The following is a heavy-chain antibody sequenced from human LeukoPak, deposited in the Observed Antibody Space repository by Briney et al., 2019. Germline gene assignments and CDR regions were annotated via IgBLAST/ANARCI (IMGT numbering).Heavy chain of an antibody. CDR2: INPNSGGT. V-gene: IGHV1-2*02. CDR1: GYIFTDYY. CDR3: ARQAYYGSGSYYNVGY. D-gene: IGHD3-10*01. Sequence: GASVKVSCKASGYIFTDYYMHWVRQAPGQGLEWMGWINPNSGGTNYAQKFQGRVTMTRDTSISTAYMELSRLRSDDTAVYYCARQAYYGSGSYYNVGYWGQGTLVTVSS. J-gene: IGHJ4*02.